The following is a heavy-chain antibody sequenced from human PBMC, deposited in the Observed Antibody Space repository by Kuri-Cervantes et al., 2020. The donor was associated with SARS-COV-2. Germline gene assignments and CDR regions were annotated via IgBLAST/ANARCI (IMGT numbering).Heavy chain of an antibody. D-gene: IGHD2-21*01. CDR3: AKDRAGVHDF. V-gene: IGHV3-30*18. CDR1: GFNFSTAD. CDR2: ISSDGKNK. J-gene: IGHJ4*02. Sequence: GESLKISCAASGFNFSTADMHWVRQAPGKGLEWVTFISSDGKNKKCMASGKGRFTISRDNSQNTLYLQMKSLRDEDTAIYYCAKDRAGVHDFWGQGTLVTVSS.